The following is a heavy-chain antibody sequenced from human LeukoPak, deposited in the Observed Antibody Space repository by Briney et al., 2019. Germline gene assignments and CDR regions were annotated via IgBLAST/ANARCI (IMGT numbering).Heavy chain of an antibody. CDR3: AREWKWLVRDYYYYYYMDV. D-gene: IGHD6-19*01. Sequence: GGSLRLSCAASGFTFSSYAMHWVRQAPGKGLEWVAVISYDGSNKYYADSVKGRFTISRDNSKNTLYLQMNSLRAEDTAVYYCAREWKWLVRDYYYYYYMDVWGKGTTVTVSS. CDR1: GFTFSSYA. J-gene: IGHJ6*03. CDR2: ISYDGSNK. V-gene: IGHV3-30*04.